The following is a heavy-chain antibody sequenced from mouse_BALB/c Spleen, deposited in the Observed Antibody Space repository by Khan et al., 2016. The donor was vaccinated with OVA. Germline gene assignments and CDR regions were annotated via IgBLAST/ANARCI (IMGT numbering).Heavy chain of an antibody. J-gene: IGHJ4*01. D-gene: IGHD2-10*01. CDR2: IWSDGST. Sequence: VQLQASGPGLVAPSQSLSITCTISGFSLTNYGVHWIRQPPGKGLEWLVVIWSDGSTTYNSALKSRLTITKDISKSQVFLQMNSLQTDDTAIYFCARQPYYHYNIMDYWGQGTSVTVSS. CDR3: ARQPYYHYNIMDY. CDR1: GFSLTNYG. V-gene: IGHV2-6-1*01.